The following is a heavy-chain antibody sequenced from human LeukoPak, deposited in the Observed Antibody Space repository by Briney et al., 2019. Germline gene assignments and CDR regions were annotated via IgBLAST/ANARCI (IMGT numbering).Heavy chain of an antibody. CDR2: TYYRSTWYN. CDR3: ARDRGTSSSWYWFDP. J-gene: IGHJ5*02. D-gene: IGHD6-13*01. CDR1: GDSVSSNSVT. V-gene: IGHV6-1*01. Sequence: SQTLSLTCAISGDSVSSNSVTWNWIRQSPSRGLEWLGRTYYRSTWYNDYAVSVRGRITVNPDTSKNQFSLHLNSVTPEDTAVYYCARDRGTSSSWYWFDPWGQGTLVTVSS.